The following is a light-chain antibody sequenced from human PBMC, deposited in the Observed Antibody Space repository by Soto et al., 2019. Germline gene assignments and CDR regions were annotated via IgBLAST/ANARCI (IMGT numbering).Light chain of an antibody. J-gene: IGKJ3*01. CDR2: DAS. V-gene: IGKV3-11*01. CDR3: QQRINWRST. Sequence: DIVMTQSPATLSVSPGERATLSCRASQSVRTYVAWYQQKAGQAPRLLIYDASNRATGIPARFSGSGSGTEFTLTISSLEPEDFAVYFWQQRINWRSTFGRGTKVDI. CDR1: QSVRTY.